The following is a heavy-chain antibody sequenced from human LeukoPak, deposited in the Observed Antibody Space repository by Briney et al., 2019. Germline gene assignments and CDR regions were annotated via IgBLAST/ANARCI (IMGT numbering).Heavy chain of an antibody. V-gene: IGHV3-48*03. J-gene: IGHJ1*01. Sequence: GGSLRLSCAASGFIFSDYQMNWVRQAPGKGLEWVSSISSSGHTIYYSDSVKGRFTVSRDNGENSLYLQMNDLRAEDTAVFYCARDESPYYDVLTDSPGSLRTWGQGTLVIVSS. CDR1: GFIFSDYQ. CDR3: ARDESPYYDVLTDSPGSLRT. CDR2: ISSSGHTI. D-gene: IGHD3-9*01.